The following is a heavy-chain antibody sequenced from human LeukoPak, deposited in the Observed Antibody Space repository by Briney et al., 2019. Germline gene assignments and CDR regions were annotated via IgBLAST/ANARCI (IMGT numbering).Heavy chain of an antibody. J-gene: IGHJ5*02. D-gene: IGHD2-15*01. Sequence: PSETLSLTCTVSGGSISSSIYYWGWIRQPPGKGLEWIGSIYYSGSTYYNPSLKSRVTISVDTSKNQFSLKLSSVTAADTAVYYCARLDYCSGGSCYSWKYNWFDPWGQGTLVTVSS. V-gene: IGHV4-39*07. CDR3: ARLDYCSGGSCYSWKYNWFDP. CDR1: GGSISSSIYY. CDR2: IYYSGST.